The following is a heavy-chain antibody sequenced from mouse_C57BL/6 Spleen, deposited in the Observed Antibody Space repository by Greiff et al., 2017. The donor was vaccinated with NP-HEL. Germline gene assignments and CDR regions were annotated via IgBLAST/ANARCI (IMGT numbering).Heavy chain of an antibody. Sequence: EVQLQQSGPVLVKPGASVKMSCKASGYTFTDYYMNWVKQSHGKSLEWIGVINPYNGGTSYNQKFKGKATLTVDKSSSTAYMELNSLTSEDSAVYYCARSGDYYGSSNWYFDVWGTGTTVTVSS. D-gene: IGHD1-1*01. CDR3: ARSGDYYGSSNWYFDV. CDR1: GYTFTDYY. V-gene: IGHV1-19*01. J-gene: IGHJ1*03. CDR2: INPYNGGT.